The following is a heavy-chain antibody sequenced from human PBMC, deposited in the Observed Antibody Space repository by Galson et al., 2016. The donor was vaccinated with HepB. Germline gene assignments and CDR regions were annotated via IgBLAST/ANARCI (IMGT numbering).Heavy chain of an antibody. CDR3: ARDRIYCIGGDCYSGGFDY. V-gene: IGHV3-48*02. CDR1: GFTFTTHT. D-gene: IGHD2-15*01. Sequence: SLRLSCAASGFTFTTHTMNWVRQAPGKGLEWVSYISSSSNTIYYADSVKGRFTISRDDAKNSLYLQMNSLRDEDTAVYYCARDRIYCIGGDCYSGGFDYWGQGTLVTVSS. J-gene: IGHJ4*02. CDR2: ISSSSNTI.